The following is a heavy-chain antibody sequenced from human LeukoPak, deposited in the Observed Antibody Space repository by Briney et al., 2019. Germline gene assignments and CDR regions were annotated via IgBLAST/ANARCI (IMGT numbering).Heavy chain of an antibody. D-gene: IGHD6-13*01. Sequence: GGSLRLSCAASGFTFSTYAMSWVRQAPGKGLEWASAISGSGGSTYYADAVKGRFTISRDNAKNSLYLQMNSLRAEDTAVYYCARDKQLVRRPGWFDPWGQGTLVTVSS. CDR1: GFTFSTYA. V-gene: IGHV3-23*01. CDR2: ISGSGGST. CDR3: ARDKQLVRRPGWFDP. J-gene: IGHJ5*02.